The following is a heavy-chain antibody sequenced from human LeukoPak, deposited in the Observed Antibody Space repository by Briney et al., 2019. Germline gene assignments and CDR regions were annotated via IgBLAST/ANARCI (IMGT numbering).Heavy chain of an antibody. J-gene: IGHJ4*02. CDR1: GFSFSSYA. D-gene: IGHD3-22*01. Sequence: VGSLRLSCAASGFSFSSYAMSWVRQAPGRGLGWVSTISGRGDSTYYADPVKGRFTISRDNFKNTLYLQMNSLRAEDTAVYYCAKKSDPYYYDSSSDYWGQGTLVIVSS. V-gene: IGHV3-23*01. CDR3: AKKSDPYYYDSSSDY. CDR2: ISGRGDST.